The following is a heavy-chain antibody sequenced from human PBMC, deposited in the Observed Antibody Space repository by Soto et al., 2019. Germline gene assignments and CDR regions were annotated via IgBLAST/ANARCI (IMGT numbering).Heavy chain of an antibody. V-gene: IGHV3-49*03. CDR2: ITSKRYGGTA. CDR3: ARLGRDGYTVPFDY. CDR1: GFTFGDYA. J-gene: IGHJ4*02. Sequence: GGSLRLSCTGAGFTFGDYAITWFRQAPGKGLECAGFITSKRYGGTAEYAASVRGRFTISRDDSKNIAYLQMDSLVTEDTAVYYCARLGRDGYTVPFDYWGQGT. D-gene: IGHD6-25*01.